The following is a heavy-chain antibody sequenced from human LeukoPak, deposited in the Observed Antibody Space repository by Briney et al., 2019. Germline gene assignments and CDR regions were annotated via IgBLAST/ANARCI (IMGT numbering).Heavy chain of an antibody. CDR2: INSDGSST. V-gene: IGHV3-74*01. D-gene: IGHD6-19*01. J-gene: IGHJ4*02. CDR1: GFTFSRYW. Sequence: GGSLRLSCVASGFTFSRYWMHWVRQAPGKGLVWVARINSDGSSTTYADSVKGRFTISRDNAKNSLSLQMNSLRAEDTAVYYCARELGKYRRILGRDSQWLAVSGFDNWGQGILVTVSS. CDR3: ARELGKYRRILGRDSQWLAVSGFDN.